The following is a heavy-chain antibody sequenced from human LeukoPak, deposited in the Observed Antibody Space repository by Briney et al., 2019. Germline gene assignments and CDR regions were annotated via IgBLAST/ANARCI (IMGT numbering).Heavy chain of an antibody. CDR2: IYWNDDK. V-gene: IGHV2-5*01. CDR3: AHQAGYGSSCCEKWSWDY. J-gene: IGHJ4*02. D-gene: IGHD6-13*01. Sequence: SGPTLVKPTQTLTLTCTFSGFSLSTSGVGVGWIRQSPGKALEWLALIYWNDDKRYSPSLKSRLTITKDTSKNQVVLTMTNMDPVDTATYYCAHQAGYGSSCCEKWSWDYWGQGTLVTVSS. CDR1: GFSLSTSGVG.